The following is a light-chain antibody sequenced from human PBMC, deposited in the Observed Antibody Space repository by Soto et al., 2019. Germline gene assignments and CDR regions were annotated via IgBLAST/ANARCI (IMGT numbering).Light chain of an antibody. Sequence: EIVMTQSPATLSVSPGEGATLSCRASQSVSTHLAWYQQIPGQAPRLPIYGTSTRAAGIPARFSGRGSGTEFTFTISSLQSEDFAVYHCQQYHDWPITFGQGTRLEIK. CDR1: QSVSTH. CDR2: GTS. J-gene: IGKJ5*01. CDR3: QQYHDWPIT. V-gene: IGKV3-15*01.